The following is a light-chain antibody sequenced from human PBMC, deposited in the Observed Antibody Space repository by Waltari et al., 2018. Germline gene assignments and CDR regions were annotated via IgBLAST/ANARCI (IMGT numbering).Light chain of an antibody. J-gene: IGKJ2*01. CDR2: KAS. V-gene: IGKV1-5*03. CDR3: QQYNSYSL. CDR1: QSISSW. Sequence: DIQMTQSPSTLSASVGDRVTITCRASQSISSWLAWYPQKPGKAPKRLIYKASSLESGVPSRFSGSGSGTEFTLTISSLQPDDFATYYCQQYNSYSLFGQGTKLEIK.